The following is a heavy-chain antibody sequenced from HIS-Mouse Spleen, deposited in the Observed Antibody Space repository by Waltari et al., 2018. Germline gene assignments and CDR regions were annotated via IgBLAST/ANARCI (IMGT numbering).Heavy chain of an antibody. CDR1: GGSISSSSYY. D-gene: IGHD6-13*01. CDR3: AREIPYSSSWYDWYFDL. Sequence: QLQLQESGPGLVKPSETLSLTCTVSGGSISSSSYYWGWIRQPPGKGLEWIGSIYYSGSTYYNTSLKIRVTISVDTSKNQFSLKLSAVTAADTAVYYCAREIPYSSSWYDWYFDLWGRGTLVTVSS. CDR2: IYYSGST. V-gene: IGHV4-39*07. J-gene: IGHJ2*01.